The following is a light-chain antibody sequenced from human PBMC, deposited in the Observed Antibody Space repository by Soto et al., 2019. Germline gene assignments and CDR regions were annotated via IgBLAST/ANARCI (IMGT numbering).Light chain of an antibody. V-gene: IGKV3-15*01. CDR1: QSVNSD. Sequence: EIVMTQSPATLSVSPGDRATLSCTASQSVNSDLAWYQQKPGQSPRLLIYGASTRATGIPARFSGSGSGTEFTLTISILQSEDFAIYYCQQYNNWPPYTFGQGTKLEIK. CDR2: GAS. CDR3: QQYNNWPPYT. J-gene: IGKJ2*01.